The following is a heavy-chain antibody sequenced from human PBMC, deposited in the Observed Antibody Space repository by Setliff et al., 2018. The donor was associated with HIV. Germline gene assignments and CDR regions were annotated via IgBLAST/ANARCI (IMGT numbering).Heavy chain of an antibody. J-gene: IGHJ4*02. CDR2: IYPGDSDT. V-gene: IGHV5-51*01. Sequence: GESLKISCKGSGYSFTNYWIGWVRQMPGKGLEWMGIIYPGDSDTRYSPSFQGQVTISADKSISTAYLQWSSLKASDTAMYYCTRLSGLYYYDSSGYYYGHYFDYWGQGTLVTVSS. CDR3: TRLSGLYYYDSSGYYYGHYFDY. D-gene: IGHD3-22*01. CDR1: GYSFTNYW.